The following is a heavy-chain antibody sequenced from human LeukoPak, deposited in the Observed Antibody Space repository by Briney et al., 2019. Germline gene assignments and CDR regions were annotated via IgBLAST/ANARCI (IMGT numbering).Heavy chain of an antibody. D-gene: IGHD3-10*01. CDR3: ATGPERGSISIGDY. CDR2: FDPEDGET. CDR1: GYTLTELS. Sequence: ASVKVSCKVSGYTLTELSMHWVRQAPGKGLEWMGGFDPEDGETIYAQKFQGRVTMTEDTSTDTAYMELSSLRSEDTAVYYCATGPERGSISIGDYWGQGTLVTVSS. V-gene: IGHV1-24*01. J-gene: IGHJ4*01.